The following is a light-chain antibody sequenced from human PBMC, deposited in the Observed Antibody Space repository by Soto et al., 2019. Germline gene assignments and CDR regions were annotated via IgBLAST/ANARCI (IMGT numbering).Light chain of an antibody. CDR2: EVN. CDR1: SSDIGAYDY. V-gene: IGLV2-14*01. J-gene: IGLJ1*01. CDR3: FSFTTTSTQV. Sequence: QSALTQPASLSGSPGQSINISCTGTSSDIGAYDYVSWFQQHPGKAPKLMISEVNNRPSGVSNRFSGSKSGNTAYLTISGLQVEEEAESFCFSFTTTSTQVFGTGTKVTVL.